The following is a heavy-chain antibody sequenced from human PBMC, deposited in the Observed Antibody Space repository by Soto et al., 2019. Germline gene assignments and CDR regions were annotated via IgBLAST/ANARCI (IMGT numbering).Heavy chain of an antibody. J-gene: IGHJ6*02. Sequence: QVQLVQSGAEVKKPGASVKVSCKASGYTFTTFGISWVRQAPGQGLEWMGWISAYNGYTNDAQKLQGRVTMTTDTSTSTAYMELRSLRSDDTAVYYCARDPTIFGVVQNYGMDVWGQGTTVTVSS. CDR2: ISAYNGYT. D-gene: IGHD3-3*01. CDR3: ARDPTIFGVVQNYGMDV. CDR1: GYTFTTFG. V-gene: IGHV1-18*01.